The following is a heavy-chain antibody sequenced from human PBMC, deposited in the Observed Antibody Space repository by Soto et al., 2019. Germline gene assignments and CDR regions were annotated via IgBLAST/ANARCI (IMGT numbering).Heavy chain of an antibody. D-gene: IGHD6-6*01. CDR2: TYYRSKWYN. Sequence: PSQTLSLTCAISGDSVSSDSAAWNWIRQSPSRGLEWLGRTYYRSKWYNDYAAFVKSRININPDTSKNQFSLQLNSVTPEDTAVYYCARDRGIAARPSLFDPWGQGTLVTVSS. CDR1: GDSVSSDSAA. CDR3: ARDRGIAARPSLFDP. J-gene: IGHJ5*02. V-gene: IGHV6-1*01.